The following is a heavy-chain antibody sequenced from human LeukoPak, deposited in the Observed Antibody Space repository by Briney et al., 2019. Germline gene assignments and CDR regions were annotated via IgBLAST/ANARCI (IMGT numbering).Heavy chain of an antibody. CDR3: ASAYYDILTGTFYGMDV. Sequence: QTGGSLRLSFAASGFTFSSYAMHWVRQAPGKGLEWVAVISYDGSNKYYADSVKGRFTISRDNSKNTLYLQMNSLRAEDTAVYYCASAYYDILTGTFYGMDVWGQGTTVTVSS. CDR1: GFTFSSYA. V-gene: IGHV3-30-3*01. J-gene: IGHJ6*02. CDR2: ISYDGSNK. D-gene: IGHD3-9*01.